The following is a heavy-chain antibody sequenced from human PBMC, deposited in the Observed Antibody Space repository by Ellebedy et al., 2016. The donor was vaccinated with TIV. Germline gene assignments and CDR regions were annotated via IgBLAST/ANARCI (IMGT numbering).Heavy chain of an antibody. CDR3: ESGIADPDYYYGMDV. CDR2: ISYDGSNK. V-gene: IGHV3-30-3*01. Sequence: GESLKISCAASGFTFSSYAMHWVRQAPGKGLEWVAVISYDGSNKYYADSVKGRFTISRDNSKNTLYLQMNSLRAEDTAVYYCESGIADPDYYYGMDVWGQGTTVTVSS. D-gene: IGHD6-13*01. CDR1: GFTFSSYA. J-gene: IGHJ6*02.